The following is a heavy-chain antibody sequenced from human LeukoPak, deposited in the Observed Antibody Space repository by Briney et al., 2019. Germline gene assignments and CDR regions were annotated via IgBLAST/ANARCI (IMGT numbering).Heavy chain of an antibody. V-gene: IGHV3-21*01. CDR1: GFTFSSYT. J-gene: IGHJ4*02. Sequence: GGSLRLSCAASGFTFSSYTMNWVRQAPGKGLEWVSSISSSGYYIYYADSMKGRFTISRDNAKNSLYLQMNSLRAEDTAIYYCARDIATAGHSAIDYWGQGTLVTVSS. CDR2: ISSSGYYI. D-gene: IGHD6-13*01. CDR3: ARDIATAGHSAIDY.